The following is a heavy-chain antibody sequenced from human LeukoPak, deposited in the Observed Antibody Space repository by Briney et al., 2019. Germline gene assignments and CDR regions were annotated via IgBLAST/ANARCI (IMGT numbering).Heavy chain of an antibody. CDR2: IISSSTYV. D-gene: IGHD3-22*01. CDR3: AKEEGYYYDSGGYYVEYFQH. V-gene: IGHV3-21*04. CDR1: GFTFSSYS. Sequence: GSLRLSCAASGFTFSSYSMNWVRQAPGKGLEWVSSIISSSTYVYYADSLKGRFTFSRDNSKNTLYLQMNSLRAEDTAVYYCAKEEGYYYDSGGYYVEYFQHWGQGTLVTVSS. J-gene: IGHJ1*01.